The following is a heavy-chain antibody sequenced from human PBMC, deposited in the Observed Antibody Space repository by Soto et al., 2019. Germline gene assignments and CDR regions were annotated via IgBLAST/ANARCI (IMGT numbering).Heavy chain of an antibody. Sequence: GASVKVSCKASGFTFTSSAVQWVRQARGQRLEWIGWIVVGSGNTNYAQKFQERVTITRDMSTSTAYMELSSLRSEDTAVYYCAAEVTVAATEKFDYWGQGTLVTVSS. J-gene: IGHJ4*02. CDR1: GFTFTSSA. CDR3: AAEVTVAATEKFDY. CDR2: IVVGSGNT. V-gene: IGHV1-58*01. D-gene: IGHD6-19*01.